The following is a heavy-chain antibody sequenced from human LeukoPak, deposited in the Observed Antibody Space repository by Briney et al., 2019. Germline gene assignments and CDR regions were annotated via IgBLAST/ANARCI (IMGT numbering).Heavy chain of an antibody. CDR1: GYTFTGYY. V-gene: IGHV1-2*02. J-gene: IGHJ4*02. CDR3: ARGYCSAGDCYELDY. CDR2: INPNNGGT. Sequence: ASVKVSCKASGYTFTGYYMHWVRRAPGQGLEWMGWINPNNGGTNYAQKFHGRVTMTGDTSISTAYMDLSRLTSDDTAVYYCARGYCSAGDCYELDYWGQGTLVTVSS. D-gene: IGHD2-15*01.